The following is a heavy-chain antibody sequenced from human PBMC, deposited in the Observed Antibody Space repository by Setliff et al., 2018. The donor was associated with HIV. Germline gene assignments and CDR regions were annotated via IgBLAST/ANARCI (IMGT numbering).Heavy chain of an antibody. Sequence: LSLTCTVSGGSISIHPFYWGWIRQPPGNGLEWIGSIHYGGTTYSNPSLRSRVAFSVDTSKNQFSLQLSSVTAADMAVYYCARTRDCSSSGCFYHAFDMWGQGTMVTVSS. CDR3: ARTRDCSSSGCFYHAFDM. J-gene: IGHJ3*02. D-gene: IGHD2-2*01. CDR2: IHYGGTT. CDR1: GGSISIHPFY. V-gene: IGHV4-39*01.